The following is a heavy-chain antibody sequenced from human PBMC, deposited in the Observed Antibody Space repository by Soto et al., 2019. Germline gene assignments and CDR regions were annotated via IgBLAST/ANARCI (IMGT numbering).Heavy chain of an antibody. V-gene: IGHV5-51*01. CDR2: IYPGDSDT. J-gene: IGHJ4*02. Sequence: PGESLKISCKGSGYSFTSYWIGWVRQMPGKGLEWMGIIYPGDSDTRYSPSFQGQVTISADKSISTAYLQWSSLKASDTAMYYCARRGTLNSGYDYFPDYWGQGTLVTVSS. CDR3: ARRGTLNSGYDYFPDY. D-gene: IGHD5-12*01. CDR1: GYSFTSYW.